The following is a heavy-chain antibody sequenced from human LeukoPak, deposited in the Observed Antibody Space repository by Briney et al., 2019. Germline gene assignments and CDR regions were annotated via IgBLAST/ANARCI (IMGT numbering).Heavy chain of an antibody. CDR1: GFTFDRFT. D-gene: IGHD2-21*02. CDR2: INRRGHT. CDR3: AKEVDCPSDCLFFHS. Sequence: GGSLRLSCAASGFTFDRFTIHWVRPTPGKGLEWVSLINRRGHTFYADSVKGRFTISRDNSRNSVFLQMNSLRPEDTALYHCAKEVDCPSDCLFFHSWGQGTLVTVSS. V-gene: IGHV3-43*01. J-gene: IGHJ4*02.